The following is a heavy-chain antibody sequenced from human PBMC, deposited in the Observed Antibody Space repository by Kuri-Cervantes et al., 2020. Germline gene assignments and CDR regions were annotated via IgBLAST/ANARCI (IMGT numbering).Heavy chain of an antibody. V-gene: IGHV3-9*01. J-gene: IGHJ4*02. D-gene: IGHD4-23*01. CDR3: AKVRTTVVTPVFDY. Sequence: GGSLRLSCAASGFTFDDYAMHWVRQAPGKGLEWVSGISWNSGSIGYADSVKGRFTISRDNAKNSLHLQMNSLRAEDTALYYCAKVRTTVVTPVFDYWGQGTLVTVSS. CDR1: GFTFDDYA. CDR2: ISWNSGSI.